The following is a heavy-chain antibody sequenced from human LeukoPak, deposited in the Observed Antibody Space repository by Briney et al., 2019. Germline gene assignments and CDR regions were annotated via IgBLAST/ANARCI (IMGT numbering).Heavy chain of an antibody. CDR1: GFTFSNYW. V-gene: IGHV3-74*01. J-gene: IGHJ6*02. D-gene: IGHD2-2*01. Sequence: GGSRRLSCAASGFTFSNYWMHWVRQAPGKGLVWVSHINSDGISTSYADSVKGRFTISRDNAKNTLYLQMNSLRAEDTAVYYCAKARYCDSTTWRYYGMDVWGQGTTVTVSS. CDR2: INSDGIST. CDR3: AKARYCDSTTWRYYGMDV.